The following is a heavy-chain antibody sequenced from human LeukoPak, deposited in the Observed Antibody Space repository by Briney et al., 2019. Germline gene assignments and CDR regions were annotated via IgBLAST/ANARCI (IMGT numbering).Heavy chain of an antibody. D-gene: IGHD3-9*01. J-gene: IGHJ4*02. V-gene: IGHV3-33*05. CDR1: GSIFSRYG. CDR2: IQNDASTE. CDR3: ARVSYDILTGYSYIDY. Sequence: GGSLRLSCAASGSIFSRYGKHWVRKAPGKGLEWVAVIQNDASTENFADSVKGRFTISRDNSKNTVFLQMNSLRAEDTAVYYCARVSYDILTGYSYIDYWGQGTLVTVSS.